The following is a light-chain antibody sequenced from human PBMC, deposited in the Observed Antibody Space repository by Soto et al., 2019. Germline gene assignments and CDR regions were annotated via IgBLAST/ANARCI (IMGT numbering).Light chain of an antibody. CDR1: SSDVGGYNY. J-gene: IGLJ3*02. CDR3: CSYAGSYIWV. CDR2: DVT. Sequence: QSVLTQPRSVSGSPGQSVTISCTGTSSDVGGYNYVSWYQHHPGKAPKLIIYDVTKRPSGAPDRFSGSKSGNTASLTISGLQAEDEADYYCCSYAGSYIWVFGGGTKLTVL. V-gene: IGLV2-11*01.